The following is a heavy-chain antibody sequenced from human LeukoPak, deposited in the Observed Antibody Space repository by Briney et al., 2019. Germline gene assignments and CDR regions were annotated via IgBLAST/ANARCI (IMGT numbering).Heavy chain of an antibody. CDR3: PKGLGDYDDFRLGY. CDR1: VFTFSTYG. V-gene: IGHV3-30*02. D-gene: IGHD4-17*01. Sequence: SGGSLRLSCAASVFTFSTYGFHWVRQAPGKGLEWVAFIPSDGSDNYYANSVKGRFTISRDNSKNTLYLQMNSLRSEDTAVYYCPKGLGDYDDFRLGYWGQGTLVTVSS. J-gene: IGHJ4*02. CDR2: IPSDGSDN.